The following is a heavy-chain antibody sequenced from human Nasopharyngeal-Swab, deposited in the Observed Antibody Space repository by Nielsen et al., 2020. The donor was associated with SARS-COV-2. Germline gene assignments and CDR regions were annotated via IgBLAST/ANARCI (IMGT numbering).Heavy chain of an antibody. D-gene: IGHD2-2*01. CDR3: ARRGRCSGSSCDMDV. CDR1: GYTFNNYY. V-gene: IGHV1-46*02. J-gene: IGHJ6*02. CDR2: INPGSGGT. Sequence: ASVKVSCKAFGYTFNNYYIHWVRQAPGQGLEWMGMINPGSGGTTYAQKFQGRVTMTRDTSTGTVFMDLSSLRSEDTAVYYCARRGRCSGSSCDMDVWGQGTTVTVSS.